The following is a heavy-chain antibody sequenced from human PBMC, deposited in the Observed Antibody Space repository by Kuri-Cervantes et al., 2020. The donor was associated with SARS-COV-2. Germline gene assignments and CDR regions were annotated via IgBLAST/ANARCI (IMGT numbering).Heavy chain of an antibody. Sequence: GESLKISCAASGFTFSSYSMNWVRQAPGKGLEWVSSISSSSYIYYADSVKGRFTISRDNAKNSLYLQMNSLRAEDTAVYYCASGSYYTGLDYWGQGTLVTVSS. CDR3: ASGSYYTGLDY. D-gene: IGHD1-26*01. J-gene: IGHJ4*02. V-gene: IGHV3-21*01. CDR2: ISSSSYI. CDR1: GFTFSSYS.